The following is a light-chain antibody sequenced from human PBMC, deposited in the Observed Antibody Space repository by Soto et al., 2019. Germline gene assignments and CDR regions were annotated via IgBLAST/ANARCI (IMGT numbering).Light chain of an antibody. J-gene: IGLJ3*02. CDR2: EDN. CDR1: SGSIGSSY. CDR3: QSYDTSNPLV. Sequence: NFMLTQPHSVSESPGKTVTISCTRSSGSIGSSYVQWYQQRPGSSPTTVIFEDNQRPTGVPVRVSGSIDSSSNSASLVISGLRTEDEADYYCQSYDTSNPLVFGGGTKLTVL. V-gene: IGLV6-57*01.